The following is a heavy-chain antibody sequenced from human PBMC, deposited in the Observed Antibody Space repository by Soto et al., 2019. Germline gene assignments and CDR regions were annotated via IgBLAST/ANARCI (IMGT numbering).Heavy chain of an antibody. V-gene: IGHV3-30*18. Sequence: GGSLRLSCATSGFSFSDYDIHWVRQAPGKGLEWVAVLSFDGNNEYYADSVKGRFTISRDSSKNSLYLQMNSLRAEDTAVYYCAKDRNYGFDYWGQGTLVTVSS. CDR1: GFSFSDYD. J-gene: IGHJ4*02. CDR3: AKDRNYGFDY. D-gene: IGHD4-17*01. CDR2: LSFDGNNE.